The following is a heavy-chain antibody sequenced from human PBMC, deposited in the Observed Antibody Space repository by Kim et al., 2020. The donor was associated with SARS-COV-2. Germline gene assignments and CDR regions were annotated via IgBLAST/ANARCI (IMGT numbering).Heavy chain of an antibody. CDR1: GFTFSSYW. CDR3: AREVSSSSWYFDL. Sequence: GGSLRLSCAASGFTFSSYWMHWVRQAPGKGLVWVSRINSDGSSTSYADSVKGRFTISRDNAKNTLYLQMNSLRAEDTAVYYCAREVSSSSWYFDLWGRGTLVTVSS. CDR2: INSDGSST. J-gene: IGHJ2*01. D-gene: IGHD6-6*01. V-gene: IGHV3-74*01.